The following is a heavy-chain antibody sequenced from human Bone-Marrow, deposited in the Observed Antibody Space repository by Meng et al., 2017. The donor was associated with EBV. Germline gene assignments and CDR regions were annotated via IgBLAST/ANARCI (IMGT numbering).Heavy chain of an antibody. J-gene: IGHJ4*02. CDR1: GYTFTSYD. Sequence: QVQLVQSGAEVKKPGASVKVPCKASGYTFTSYDNVWVREAAGQGLEWMGWVNPNSGNTGYAQKFQGRVTMTRDISTRTVYMELRSLRSEDTGVYYCARLYGLHLGGLSFYFDYLGQGALVTVAS. CDR3: ARLYGLHLGGLSFYFDY. V-gene: IGHV1-8*01. CDR2: VNPNSGNT. D-gene: IGHD3-16*01.